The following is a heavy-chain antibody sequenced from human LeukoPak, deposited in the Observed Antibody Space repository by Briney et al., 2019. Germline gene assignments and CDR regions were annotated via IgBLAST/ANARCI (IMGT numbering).Heavy chain of an antibody. CDR1: GFTVSSNY. D-gene: IGHD2-21*02. Sequence: GGSLRLSCAASGFTVSSNYMSRVRQAPGKGLEWVSVIYSGDSTYYADSVKGRFTISRDNSKNTLYLQMNSLRAEDTAVYYCARDLGGDTVYWGQGTLVTVSS. CDR2: IYSGDST. V-gene: IGHV3-53*01. CDR3: ARDLGGDTVY. J-gene: IGHJ4*02.